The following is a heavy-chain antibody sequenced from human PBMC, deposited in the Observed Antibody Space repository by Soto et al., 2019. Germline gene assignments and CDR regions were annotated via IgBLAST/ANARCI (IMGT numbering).Heavy chain of an antibody. CDR1: GFTFSSYA. D-gene: IGHD6-19*01. CDR2: ISGSGGST. V-gene: IGHV3-23*01. CDR3: ATRSGWYGGRKPDY. Sequence: EVQLLESGGGLVQPGGSLRLSCAASGFTFSSYAMSWVRQAPGKGLEWVSAISGSGGSTYYADSVKGRFTISRDNSKNTLYLQMNSLRAEDTAVYYCATRSGWYGGRKPDYWGQGTLVTVSS. J-gene: IGHJ4*02.